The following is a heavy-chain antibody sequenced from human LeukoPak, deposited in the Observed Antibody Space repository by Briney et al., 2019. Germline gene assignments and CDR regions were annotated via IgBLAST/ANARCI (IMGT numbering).Heavy chain of an antibody. CDR3: ARDLGDCSSTSCYTPHSGMDV. J-gene: IGHJ6*02. CDR2: IYYSGST. Sequence: SETLSLTCTVSGGSISSYYWSWIRQPPGKDLEWIGYIYYSGSTNYNPSLKSRVTISVDTSKNQFSLKLSSVTAADTAVYYCARDLGDCSSTSCYTPHSGMDVWGQGTTVTVSS. D-gene: IGHD2-2*02. CDR1: GGSISSYY. V-gene: IGHV4-59*01.